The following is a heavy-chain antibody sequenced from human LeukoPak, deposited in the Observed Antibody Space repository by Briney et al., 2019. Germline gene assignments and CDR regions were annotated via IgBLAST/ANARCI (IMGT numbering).Heavy chain of an antibody. CDR3: AKTSGGFWSGYPNFDY. CDR2: ISGSGGST. J-gene: IGHJ4*02. V-gene: IGHV3-23*01. CDR1: GFTFSSYA. Sequence: GASLRLSCAASGFTFSSYAISWVHQAPGKGLEWVSAISGSGGSTYYADSVKGRFTISRDNSKNTLYLQMNSLRAEDTAVYYCAKTSGGFWSGYPNFDYWGQGTLVTVSS. D-gene: IGHD3-3*01.